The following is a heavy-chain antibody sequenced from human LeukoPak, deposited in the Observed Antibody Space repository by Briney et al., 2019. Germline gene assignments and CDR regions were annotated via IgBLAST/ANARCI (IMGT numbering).Heavy chain of an antibody. J-gene: IGHJ5*02. D-gene: IGHD3-10*01. CDR1: GFRVTNTL. CDR2: IYIDART. Sequence: GGSLTLTCTLSGFRVTNTLIDWVRQAPGKGPEWVALIYIDARTVYADSVKGRFTISRDNSKNMVYLQMNSLRSEDSALYYCVRDRAGTQSWVEFDLWGQGTLVTVSS. CDR3: VRDRAGTQSWVEFDL. V-gene: IGHV3-66*02.